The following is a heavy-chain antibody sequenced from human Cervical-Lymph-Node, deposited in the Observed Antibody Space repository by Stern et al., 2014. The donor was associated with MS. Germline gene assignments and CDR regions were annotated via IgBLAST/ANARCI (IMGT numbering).Heavy chain of an antibody. V-gene: IGHV1-3*01. Sequence: VQLLESGAEVKKPGASVKVSCKTSGDSFTTYAMHWARQAPGQRLEWLGWISAGGDTKYSQKFQDRVTITRDTSASTAYMEVSSLKSEDTAIYYCASAGGWYEPDYWGQGTLVTVSS. D-gene: IGHD6-19*01. J-gene: IGHJ4*02. CDR3: ASAGGWYEPDY. CDR2: ISAGGDT. CDR1: GDSFTTYA.